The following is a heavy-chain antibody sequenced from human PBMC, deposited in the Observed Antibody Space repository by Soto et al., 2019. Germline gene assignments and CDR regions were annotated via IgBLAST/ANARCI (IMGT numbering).Heavy chain of an antibody. Sequence: VGSLRLSCAASGFTVSSNYMSWVRQAPGKGLEWVSVIYSGGSTYYADSVKGRFTISRDNSKNTLYLQMNSLRAEDTAVYYCALYCSSTSCLPGVYYYGMDVWGQGTTVTVSS. V-gene: IGHV3-53*01. CDR1: GFTVSSNY. D-gene: IGHD2-2*01. J-gene: IGHJ6*02. CDR3: ALYCSSTSCLPGVYYYGMDV. CDR2: IYSGGST.